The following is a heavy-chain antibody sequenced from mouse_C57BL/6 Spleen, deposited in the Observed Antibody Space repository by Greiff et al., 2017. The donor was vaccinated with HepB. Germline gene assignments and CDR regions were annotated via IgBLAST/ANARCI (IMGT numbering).Heavy chain of an antibody. D-gene: IGHD2-1*01. CDR3: ASPGNYVRMDY. J-gene: IGHJ4*01. Sequence: EVQLQESGPGLVKPSQSLSLTCSVTGYSITSGYYWNWIRQFPGNKLEWMGYISYDGSNNYNPSLKNRISITRDTSKNQFFLKLNSVTTEDTATYYCASPGNYVRMDYWGQGTSVTVSS. CDR2: ISYDGSN. V-gene: IGHV3-6*01. CDR1: GYSITSGYY.